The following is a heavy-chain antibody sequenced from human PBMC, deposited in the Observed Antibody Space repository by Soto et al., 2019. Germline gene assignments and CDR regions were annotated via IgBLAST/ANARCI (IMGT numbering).Heavy chain of an antibody. CDR1: GFTFSSYA. CDR2: ISGSGGST. Sequence: EVQLLESGGGLVQPGGSLRLSCAASGFTFSSYAMSWVRQAPGKGLEWVSAISGSGGSTYYADSVKGRFTISRDNSKNTLYLQMNSQRAEDTAVYYCAKDRGIYFVFDYRPWGQGTLVTVSS. J-gene: IGHJ5*02. D-gene: IGHD1-26*01. CDR3: AKDRGIYFVFDYRP. V-gene: IGHV3-23*01.